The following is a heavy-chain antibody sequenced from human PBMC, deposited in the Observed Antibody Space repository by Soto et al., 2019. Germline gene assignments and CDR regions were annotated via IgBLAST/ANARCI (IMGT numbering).Heavy chain of an antibody. CDR3: ATDIGGYCSGGSCPPAVVFDY. J-gene: IGHJ4*02. D-gene: IGHD2-15*01. CDR2: FDPEDGET. V-gene: IGHV1-24*01. CDR1: GYTLTELS. Sequence: QVQLVQSGAEVKKPGSSVKVSCKVSGYTLTELSLHWVRQAPGKGLEWMGGFDPEDGETINAQKFQGRVTMTEDTSTDTAYMELSRLRSEDTAMYYCATDIGGYCSGGSCPPAVVFDYWGQGTLVTVSS.